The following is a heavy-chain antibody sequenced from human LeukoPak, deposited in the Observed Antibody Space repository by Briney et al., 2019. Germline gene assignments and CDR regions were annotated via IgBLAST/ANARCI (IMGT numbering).Heavy chain of an antibody. J-gene: IGHJ4*02. D-gene: IGHD2-15*01. CDR3: ARDPDGGSFPRH. Sequence: PGGSLRLSCAASGFTFSDYYMNWIRQTPGKGLEWIAHISGGADTIEYTDSMKGRFTISRDNARNSLFLQMDSLRVEDTAIYYCARDPDGGSFPRHWGQGTLVTVSS. CDR1: GFTFSDYY. CDR2: ISGGADTI. V-gene: IGHV3-11*01.